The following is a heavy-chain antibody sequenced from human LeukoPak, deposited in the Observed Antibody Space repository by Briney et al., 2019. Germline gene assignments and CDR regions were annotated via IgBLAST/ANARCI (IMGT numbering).Heavy chain of an antibody. CDR2: ISSSSSYI. CDR3: ERSYDSSGYDDAFDI. D-gene: IGHD3-22*01. Sequence: GGSLRLSCAASGFTFSSYSMNWVRQAPGKGLEWVSSISSSSSYIYYADSVNGRFTISSDNAKNLLYLLMNSTRAEDAALYYCERSYDSSGYDDAFDIWGQRTMVTVSS. J-gene: IGHJ3*02. V-gene: IGHV3-21*01. CDR1: GFTFSSYS.